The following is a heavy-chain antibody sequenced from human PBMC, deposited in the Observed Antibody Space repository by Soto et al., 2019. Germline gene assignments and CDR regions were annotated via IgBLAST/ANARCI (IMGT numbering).Heavy chain of an antibody. CDR2: INHRGGA. CDR3: VARGMTYDFLSAPNPFDP. CDR1: NGPFTDYF. Sequence: PSETLSLTCAANNGPFTDYFWTCIRQSPGRGLWWIGEINHRGGAPYNPSLRRRVTLSIDTSKNHFSLSLRSLTAADTAVYYCVARGMTYDFLSAPNPFDPWGHGTLVT. V-gene: IGHV4-34*01. J-gene: IGHJ5*02. D-gene: IGHD3-3*01.